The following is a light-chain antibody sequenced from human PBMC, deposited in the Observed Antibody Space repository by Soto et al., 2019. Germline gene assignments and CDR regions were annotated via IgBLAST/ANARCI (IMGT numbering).Light chain of an antibody. J-gene: IGKJ1*01. CDR1: QSVRNK. V-gene: IGKV3-15*01. Sequence: IVFTQSPGTLSLSPGERATLSCRASQSVRNKLAWYQQKPGQAPRLLIYAASTRATGIPARFSGSGSGTQFTLTINSLQSEDFAVYYCQQYYSSPTWTFGQGTKVDIK. CDR3: QQYYSSPTWT. CDR2: AAS.